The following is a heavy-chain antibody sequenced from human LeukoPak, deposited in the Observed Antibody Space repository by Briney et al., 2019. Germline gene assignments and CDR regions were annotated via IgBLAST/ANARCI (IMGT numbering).Heavy chain of an antibody. CDR3: AREIAAAGGAYSSYGMDV. Sequence: GGSRRLPWAAAGSTFISIGMQWVGQPPGRGLGWVAVIWYDGSNKYYPESVKGRFTISRDNSKNTLYLQMNSLRAEDTAVYYCAREIAAAGGAYSSYGMDVWGEGPTVTVS. V-gene: IGHV3-33*01. D-gene: IGHD6-13*01. CDR1: GSTFISIG. J-gene: IGHJ6*01. CDR2: IWYDGSNK.